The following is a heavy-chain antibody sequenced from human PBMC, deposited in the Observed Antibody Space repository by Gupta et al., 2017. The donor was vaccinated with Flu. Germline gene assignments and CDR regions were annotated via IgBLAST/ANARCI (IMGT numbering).Heavy chain of an antibody. D-gene: IGHD2-8*01. CDR2: INHSGST. Sequence: YWSWIRQPPGKGLEWIGEINHSGSTNYNPSLKSRVTISVDTSKNQFSLKLSSVTAADTAVYYCARDHIVLMVYAIPGYFDLWGRGTLVTVSS. V-gene: IGHV4-34*01. J-gene: IGHJ2*01. CDR3: ARDHIVLMVYAIPGYFDL. CDR1: Y.